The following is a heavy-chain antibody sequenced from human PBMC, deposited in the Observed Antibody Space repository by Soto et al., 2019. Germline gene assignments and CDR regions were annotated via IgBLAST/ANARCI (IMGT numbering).Heavy chain of an antibody. Sequence: KPSETLSLTCAVYGGSFSGYYWSWIRQPPGKGLESIGEINHSGSTNYNPSLKSRVTISVDTSKNQFSLKLSSVTAADTAVYYCASPFYDYKHYFGMDVWGQGTTVTV. J-gene: IGHJ6*02. D-gene: IGHD4-4*01. V-gene: IGHV4-34*01. CDR1: GGSFSGYY. CDR3: ASPFYDYKHYFGMDV. CDR2: INHSGST.